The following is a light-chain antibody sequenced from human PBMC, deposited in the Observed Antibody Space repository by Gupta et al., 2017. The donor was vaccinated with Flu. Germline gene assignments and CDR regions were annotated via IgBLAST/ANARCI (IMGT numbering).Light chain of an antibody. CDR1: RSNIGTNT. Sequence: QSVLTQPPSASGTPGQRVPISCSGGRSNIGTNTVNWYQQLPGTAPNLLIYSNNQRPSGVPDRFSGSKSGTSASLAISGLQSEDEADYYCAAWDDSLNGVVFGGGTKLTVL. CDR2: SNN. V-gene: IGLV1-44*01. J-gene: IGLJ2*01. CDR3: AAWDDSLNGVV.